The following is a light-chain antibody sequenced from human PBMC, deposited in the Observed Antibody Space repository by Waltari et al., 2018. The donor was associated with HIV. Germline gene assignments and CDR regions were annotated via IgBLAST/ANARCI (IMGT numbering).Light chain of an antibody. CDR3: QQYHNWPFT. CDR1: QNIKNN. Sequence: EIVMTQSPATLSASPGERATLSCRASQNIKNNLAWYQQKPGQAPRLLIPDASTTDTGISARFSGSGSGTEFSLTIGSLQSEDFAVYYCQQYHNWPFTFGPGTRVEMK. V-gene: IGKV3-15*01. CDR2: DAS. J-gene: IGKJ3*01.